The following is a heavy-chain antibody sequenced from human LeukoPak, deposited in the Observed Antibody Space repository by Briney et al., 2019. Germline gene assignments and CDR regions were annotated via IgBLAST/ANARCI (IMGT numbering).Heavy chain of an antibody. D-gene: IGHD7-27*01. CDR3: ARDPLTGDPFDY. CDR2: IYHSGST. V-gene: IGHV4-30-2*01. J-gene: IGHJ4*02. Sequence: SETLSLTCTVSGGSISSGGYYWSWIRQPPGKGLEWIGYIYHSGSTYYNPSLKSRVTISVDRSKNQFSLKLSSVTAADTAVYYCARDPLTGDPFDYWGQGTLVTVSS. CDR1: GGSISSGGYY.